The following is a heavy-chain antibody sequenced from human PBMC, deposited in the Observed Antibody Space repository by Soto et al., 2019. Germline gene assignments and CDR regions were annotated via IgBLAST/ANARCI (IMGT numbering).Heavy chain of an antibody. CDR3: AREGSVPAAIFPGYYYYGMDV. D-gene: IGHD2-2*01. Sequence: GPLRLSCAASGFTFSDYYMSWIRQAPGKGLEWVSYISSSGSTIYYADSVKGRFTISRDNAKNSLYLQMNSLRAEDTAVYYCAREGSVPAAIFPGYYYYGMDVWGQGTTVTVSS. V-gene: IGHV3-11*01. CDR1: GFTFSDYY. CDR2: ISSSGSTI. J-gene: IGHJ6*02.